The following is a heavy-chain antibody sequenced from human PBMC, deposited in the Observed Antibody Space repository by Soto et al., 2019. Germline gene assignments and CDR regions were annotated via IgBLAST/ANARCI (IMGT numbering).Heavy chain of an antibody. J-gene: IGHJ6*02. D-gene: IGHD2-21*02. CDR1: GLSLRTTGVG. V-gene: IGHV2-5*02. CDR2: LYWDDDK. Sequence: QVTLKESGPTLVKPTQTLTLTYTVSGLSLRTTGVGVGWVRQPPGKALEWLALLYWDDDKRYSPSLRSRLTIAKDISEKQVVLTMTNVDTVDTATYYCVQSRCGGDCLEIYSSHAYNGLDVWGQGTTVTVSS. CDR3: VQSRCGGDCLEIYSSHAYNGLDV.